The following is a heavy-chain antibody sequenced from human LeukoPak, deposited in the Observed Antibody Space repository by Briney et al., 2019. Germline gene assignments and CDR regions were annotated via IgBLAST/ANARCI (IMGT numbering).Heavy chain of an antibody. J-gene: IGHJ4*02. V-gene: IGHV3-53*01. D-gene: IGHD3-22*01. CDR3: ARDTYYYDSSGYETDY. CDR2: IYSGGST. Sequence: GGSLRLSCAASGFTVSSNYMSWVRQAPGKGLEWVSVIYSGGSTYYADSVKGRFTISRDNSKNTLYLQMNSLRAEDTAVYYCARDTYYYDSSGYETDYWGQGTLVTVSS. CDR1: GFTVSSNY.